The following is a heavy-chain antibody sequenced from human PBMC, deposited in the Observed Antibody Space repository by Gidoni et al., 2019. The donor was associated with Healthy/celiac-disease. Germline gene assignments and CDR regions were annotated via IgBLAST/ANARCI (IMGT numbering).Heavy chain of an antibody. CDR2: ISGSGGST. CDR1: GFTFSSYA. CDR3: AKDGSGSGSYYNWFDP. V-gene: IGHV3-23*04. D-gene: IGHD3-10*01. Sequence: EVQLVESGGGLVQPGGSLRLSCAASGFTFSSYAMSWVRQAPGKGLEWVSAISGSGGSTYYADSVKGRFTISRDNSKNTLYLQMNSLRAEDTAVYYCAKDGSGSGSYYNWFDPWGQGTLVTVSS. J-gene: IGHJ5*02.